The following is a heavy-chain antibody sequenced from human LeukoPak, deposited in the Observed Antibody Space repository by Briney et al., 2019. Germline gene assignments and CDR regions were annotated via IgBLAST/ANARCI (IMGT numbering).Heavy chain of an antibody. V-gene: IGHV4-39*07. D-gene: IGHD3-3*01. CDR1: GLGLGHLSYY. Sequence: SSESLSLTCTVSGLGLGHLSYYWGWIRQPPGKGLEWVGSIYHMGGTYYNPSLKSRVTISVDTSKNQFSLKLSSVTAADTAVYYCARDGRRFLESLRYNWFDPWGQGTLVTVSS. J-gene: IGHJ5*02. CDR2: IYHMGGT. CDR3: ARDGRRFLESLRYNWFDP.